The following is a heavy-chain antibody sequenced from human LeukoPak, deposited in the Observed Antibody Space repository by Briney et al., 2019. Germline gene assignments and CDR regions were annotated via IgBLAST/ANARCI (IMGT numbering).Heavy chain of an antibody. Sequence: PGGSLRLSCAVSGFPVSSNFMSWVRQAPGKGVQSVSIMFSGGTTDYADSVRGRFSISRDSSQNTVSLQMNSLRAEDTAVYYCARVRDDYTYFDCWGQGTLVTVSS. V-gene: IGHV3-66*02. CDR2: MFSGGTT. CDR3: ARVRDDYTYFDC. D-gene: IGHD4-11*01. J-gene: IGHJ4*02. CDR1: GFPVSSNF.